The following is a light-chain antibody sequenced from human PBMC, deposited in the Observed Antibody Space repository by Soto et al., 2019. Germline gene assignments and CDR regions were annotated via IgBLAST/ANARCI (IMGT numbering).Light chain of an antibody. Sequence: DIVLTQSPDSLAVSLGERATINCKSSQSVLYSSNNKNYLAWYQQKPGQPPKLLIYWASTRESGVPDRFSGSGSGTDFTLTISSLQAEDVAVYYYQQYYSYPLTFGGGTKVEIK. CDR2: WAS. V-gene: IGKV4-1*01. CDR3: QQYYSYPLT. CDR1: QSVLYSSNNKNY. J-gene: IGKJ4*01.